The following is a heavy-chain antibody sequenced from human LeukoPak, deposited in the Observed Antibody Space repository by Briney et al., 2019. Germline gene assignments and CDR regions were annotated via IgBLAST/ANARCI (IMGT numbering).Heavy chain of an antibody. CDR1: GGTFSSYA. Sequence: SVKVSCKASGGTFSSYAISWVRQAPGQGLEWMGGIIPIFGTANYAQKFQGRVTITRDTSASTAYMELSSLRSEDTAVYYCARDRIMAEPGYYYYYGMDVWGQGTTVTVSS. CDR2: IIPIFGTA. J-gene: IGHJ6*02. CDR3: ARDRIMAEPGYYYYYGMDV. V-gene: IGHV1-69*05. D-gene: IGHD1-14*01.